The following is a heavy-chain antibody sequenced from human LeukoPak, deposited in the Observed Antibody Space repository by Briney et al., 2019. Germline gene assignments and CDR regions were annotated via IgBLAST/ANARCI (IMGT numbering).Heavy chain of an antibody. CDR1: GFTFSSYS. CDR2: ISSSSSYI. Sequence: GGSLRLSCAASGFTFSSYSMNWVRQAPGKGLEWVSSISSSSSYIYYADSVKGRFTITRDNAKNSLYLQMNSLSAEDTAVYSCARDKGDSSGYYPDYWGQGTLVTVSS. J-gene: IGHJ4*02. V-gene: IGHV3-21*01. D-gene: IGHD3-22*01. CDR3: ARDKGDSSGYYPDY.